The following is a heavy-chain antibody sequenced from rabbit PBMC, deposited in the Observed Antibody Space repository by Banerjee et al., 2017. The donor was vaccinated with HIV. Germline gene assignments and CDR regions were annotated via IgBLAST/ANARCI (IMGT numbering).Heavy chain of an antibody. CDR2: IYSSSSGRA. CDR3: ARDFDL. J-gene: IGHJ4*01. V-gene: IGHV1S45*01. Sequence: QEQLEESGGDLVKPEGSLTLTCTASGISFSSRYWICWVRQAPGKGLEWIGCIYSSSSGRAYYASWAKGRFTISKTSSTTVTLQMTSLTAADTTTYFCARDFDLWGPGTLVTVS. CDR1: GISFSSRYW.